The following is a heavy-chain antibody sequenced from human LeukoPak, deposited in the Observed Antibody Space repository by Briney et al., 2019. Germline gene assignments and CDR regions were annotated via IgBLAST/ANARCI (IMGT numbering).Heavy chain of an antibody. CDR2: IIPIFGTA. V-gene: IGHV1-69*13. CDR3: ARAGDYVDTDYYMDV. D-gene: IGHD3-16*01. J-gene: IGHJ6*03. Sequence: ASVKVSCKASGYTFTSYAISWVRQAPGQGLEGMGGIIPIFGTANYAQKFQGRVTITADESTGTAYMELSSLRSEDTAVYYCARAGDYVDTDYYMDVWGKGTTVTISS. CDR1: GYTFTSYA.